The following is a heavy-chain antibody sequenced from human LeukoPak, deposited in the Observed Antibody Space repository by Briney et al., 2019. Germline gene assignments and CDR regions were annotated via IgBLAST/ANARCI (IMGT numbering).Heavy chain of an antibody. CDR1: GGSFRGYY. D-gene: IGHD3-22*01. CDR2: INHSGSS. J-gene: IGHJ4*02. V-gene: IGHV4-34*01. CDR3: ARSYYYDSSGYYAH. Sequence: NPSETLSLTCAVYGGSFRGYYWSRIRQPPGKGREWIGEINHSGSSNYNPSLKRRVTISVDTSKNQFSLKLSSVTAADTAVYYCARSYYYDSSGYYAHWGQGTLVTVSS.